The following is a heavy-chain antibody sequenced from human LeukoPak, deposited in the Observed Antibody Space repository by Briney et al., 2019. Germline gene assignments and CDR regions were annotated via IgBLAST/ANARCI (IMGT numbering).Heavy chain of an antibody. Sequence: SETLSLTCTVSGGSISSYYWSWIRQPPGKGLEWIGYIYYSGSTNYNPSLKSRVTISVDTSKNQFSLKLSSVTAADTAVYYCARGLSRRVLPFDYWGQGTLVTVSS. CDR2: IYYSGST. V-gene: IGHV4-59*08. CDR3: ARGLSRRVLPFDY. CDR1: GGSISSYY. J-gene: IGHJ4*02. D-gene: IGHD3-16*01.